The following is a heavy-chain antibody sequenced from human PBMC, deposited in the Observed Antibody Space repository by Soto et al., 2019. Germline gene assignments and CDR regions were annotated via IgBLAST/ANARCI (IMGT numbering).Heavy chain of an antibody. CDR2: INPNSGGT. CDR1: GYTFTGYY. D-gene: IGHD3-22*01. CDR3: ARDSGDYYDSSGFGFDP. Sequence: ASVKLSCKASGYTFTGYYVHWVRQAPGQGLEWMGWINPNSGGTNYAQKFQGWVTMTRDTSISTAYMELSRLRSDDTAVYYCARDSGDYYDSSGFGFDPWGQGTLVTVSS. V-gene: IGHV1-2*04. J-gene: IGHJ5*02.